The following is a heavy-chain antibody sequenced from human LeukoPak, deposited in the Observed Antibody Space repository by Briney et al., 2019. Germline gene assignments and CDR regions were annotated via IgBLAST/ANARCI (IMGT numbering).Heavy chain of an antibody. CDR1: GFTFNTHA. CDR3: AKDQGYSYYYLDY. V-gene: IGHV3-23*01. CDR2: INGNGAST. Sequence: AGGSLRLSCAASGFTFNTHAMSWVRQAPGKGLEWVSGINGNGASTYYSDSVEGRFTISRDNSKNTLYLQMSSLRAEDTAVYYCAKDQGYSYYYLDYWGQGTLVTVSS. D-gene: IGHD5-18*01. J-gene: IGHJ4*02.